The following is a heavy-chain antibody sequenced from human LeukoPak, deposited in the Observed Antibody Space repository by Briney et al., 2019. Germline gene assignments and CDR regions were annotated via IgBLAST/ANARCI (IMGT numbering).Heavy chain of an antibody. CDR2: ISGSGGST. Sequence: QPGGSLRLSCAASGFTFSSYGMSWVRQAPGKGLEWVSAISGSGGSTYYADSVKGRFTISRDDSKNTLYLQMNSLRAEDTAVYYCAKGPSYFGELTDYYYYYYMDVWGKGTTVTVSS. D-gene: IGHD3-10*01. V-gene: IGHV3-23*01. CDR3: AKGPSYFGELTDYYYYYYMDV. CDR1: GFTFSSYG. J-gene: IGHJ6*03.